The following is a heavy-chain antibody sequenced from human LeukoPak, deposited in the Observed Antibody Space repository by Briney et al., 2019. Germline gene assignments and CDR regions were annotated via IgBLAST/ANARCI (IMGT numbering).Heavy chain of an antibody. D-gene: IGHD1-26*01. Sequence: GGSLRLSCAASGFTFSGNAMSWVRQAPGKGLEWVSIISHSGGSTYYADSVKGRFTISRDNSKNTLYLQMNSLRAEDTAVYYCARTLGGSYYQWFDPWGQGTLVTVSS. CDR3: ARTLGGSYYQWFDP. J-gene: IGHJ5*02. V-gene: IGHV3-23*01. CDR2: ISHSGGST. CDR1: GFTFSGNA.